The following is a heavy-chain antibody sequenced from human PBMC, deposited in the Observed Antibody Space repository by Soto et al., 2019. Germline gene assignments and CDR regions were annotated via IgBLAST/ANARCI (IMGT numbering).Heavy chain of an antibody. CDR1: GGSISSGY. V-gene: IGHV4-59*01. J-gene: IGHJ3*01. D-gene: IGHD3-22*01. Sequence: SETLSLTCTVSGGSISSGYWNWIRQPPGKRLEWIAYVSNSGSTNYNPSLKSRVTLSIDTSTNQFSLRLSSVTAADTAVYYCASGFYDSRGYSEAFDSWGQGTMVTVSS. CDR3: ASGFYDSRGYSEAFDS. CDR2: VSNSGST.